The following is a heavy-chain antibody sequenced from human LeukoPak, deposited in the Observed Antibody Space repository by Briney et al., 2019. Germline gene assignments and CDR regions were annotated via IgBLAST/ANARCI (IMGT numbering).Heavy chain of an antibody. CDR1: GFTFTNYA. V-gene: IGHV3-30*02. CDR3: AKALEDCSGGGCFSGYMDV. Sequence: GGSLRLSCAASGFTFTNYAFHWVRQAPGKGLDWVAIIRYDGSITYSTDSVKGRFTTSRDNSKNTVYLQMNNLGAEDTAVYYCAKALEDCSGGGCFSGYMDVWGKGTTVTVSS. CDR2: IRYDGSIT. D-gene: IGHD2-15*01. J-gene: IGHJ6*03.